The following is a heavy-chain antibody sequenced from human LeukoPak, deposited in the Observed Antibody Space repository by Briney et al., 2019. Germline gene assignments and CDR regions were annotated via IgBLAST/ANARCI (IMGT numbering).Heavy chain of an antibody. CDR1: GFTLSTYW. J-gene: IGHJ6*03. Sequence: GGSLRLSCAASGFTLSTYWMTWVRQAPGKGLEWVANIKQDGSEKYYVDSVEGRFTISRDNAKNSLYLQMNSLRAEDTAVYYCAREGSDWNYYYYMDVWGKGTTVTISS. CDR3: AREGSDWNYYYYMDV. V-gene: IGHV3-7*01. D-gene: IGHD6-19*01. CDR2: IKQDGSEK.